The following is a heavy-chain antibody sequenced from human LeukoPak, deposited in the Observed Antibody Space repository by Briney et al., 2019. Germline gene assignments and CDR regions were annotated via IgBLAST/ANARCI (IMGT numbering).Heavy chain of an antibody. J-gene: IGHJ6*03. CDR3: ARSIAVAAAGTLYYYYYMDV. D-gene: IGHD6-13*01. CDR1: GYTFTSYD. V-gene: IGHV1-18*01. CDR2: MNPNNGNT. Sequence: GASVKVSCKASGYTFTSYDINWVRQATGQGLEWMGWMNPNNGNTNYAQKLQGRVTMTTDTSTSTAYMKLRSLRSDDTAVYYCARSIAVAAAGTLYYYYYMDVWGKGTTVTISS.